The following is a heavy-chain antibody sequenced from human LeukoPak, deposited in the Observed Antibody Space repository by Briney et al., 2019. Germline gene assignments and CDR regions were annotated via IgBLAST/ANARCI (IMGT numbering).Heavy chain of an antibody. Sequence: GASVKVSCKASGGTFSSYAISWVRQAPGQGLEWMGWISAYNGNTNYAQKLQGRVTMTTDTSTSTAYMELTSLRSDDTAVYYCARDIKRSRARWENLGFDPWGQGTLVTVSS. CDR3: ARDIKRSRARWENLGFDP. CDR2: ISAYNGNT. V-gene: IGHV1-18*01. J-gene: IGHJ5*02. CDR1: GGTFSSYA. D-gene: IGHD1-14*01.